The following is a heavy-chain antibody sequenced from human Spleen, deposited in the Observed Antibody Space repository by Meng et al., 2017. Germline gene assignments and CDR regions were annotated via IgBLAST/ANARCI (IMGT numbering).Heavy chain of an antibody. J-gene: IGHJ4*02. CDR3: ASNGWYCLDY. V-gene: IGHV4-4*02. CDR2: IYHSGSA. CDR1: GGSISSDNW. Sequence: QLQLRESGPGLVKPSGTRPLTCAVSGGSISSDNWWSWVRQPPGKGLEWIGEIYHSGSANYNPSLKSRVTISVDTSKNQFSLNLMSVTAADTAVYYCASNGWYCLDYWGQGTLVTVSS. D-gene: IGHD2-8*02.